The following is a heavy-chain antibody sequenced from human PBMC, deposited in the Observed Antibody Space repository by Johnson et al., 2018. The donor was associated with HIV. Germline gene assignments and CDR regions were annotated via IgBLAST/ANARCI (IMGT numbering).Heavy chain of an antibody. CDR1: GFTFSSFW. CDR3: ARDRPYSDFWSAYSVHGAFDL. CDR2: IKQDGSEK. Sequence: VQLVESGGGLVQPGGSLRLSCAASGFTFSSFWLSWVRQTPRKGLEWVANIKQDGSEKYYVGSVKGRFTISRDNDKNSLYLQMNSLRTEDMAVYYCARDRPYSDFWSAYSVHGAFDLWGQGTMVTVSS. J-gene: IGHJ3*01. D-gene: IGHD3-3*01. V-gene: IGHV3-7*05.